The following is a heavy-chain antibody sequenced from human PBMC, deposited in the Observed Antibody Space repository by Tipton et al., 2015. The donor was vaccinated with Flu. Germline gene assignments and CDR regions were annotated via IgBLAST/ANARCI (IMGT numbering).Heavy chain of an antibody. D-gene: IGHD3-22*01. Sequence: ELVKPSETLSLTCAVYGGSFSGYYWSWIRQPPGKGLEWIGEINHSGSTNYNPSLKSRVTISVGTSKNQFSLKLSSVTAADTAVYYCASYYDSSGYYDAGFDYWGQGTLVTVSS. CDR3: ASYYDSSGYYDAGFDY. CDR2: INHSGST. CDR1: GGSFSGYY. J-gene: IGHJ4*02. V-gene: IGHV4-34*01.